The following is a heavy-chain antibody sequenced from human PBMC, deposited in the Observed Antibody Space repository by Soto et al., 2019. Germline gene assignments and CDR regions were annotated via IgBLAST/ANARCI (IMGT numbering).Heavy chain of an antibody. Sequence: PGGSLRLSCAGSGFTFSGYAMTWVRQAPGKGLEWVSVISTSGDRPDYADSVKGRFTISRDNSKNMLYLQMNSLRVEDTAVYYCARDRLGGDPYYYYYYGMDVWGQGTTVTVSS. CDR3: ARDRLGGDPYYYYYYGMDV. CDR1: GFTFSGYA. D-gene: IGHD4-17*01. J-gene: IGHJ6*02. CDR2: ISTSGDRP. V-gene: IGHV3-23*01.